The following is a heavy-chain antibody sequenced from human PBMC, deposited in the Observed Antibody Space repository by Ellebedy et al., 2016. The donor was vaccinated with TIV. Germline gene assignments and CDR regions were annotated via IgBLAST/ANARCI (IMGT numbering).Heavy chain of an antibody. D-gene: IGHD3-3*01. J-gene: IGHJ6*02. Sequence: MPSETLSLTCTVSGASISSYYWSWIRQPPGKGLEWIGYVYYSGNTKYNPSLKSRVTISVDKPENQISLTLSSVTAADTAVYYCAREGMTIFGVLFSPGSLDVWGQGTTVTVSS. CDR2: VYYSGNT. CDR3: AREGMTIFGVLFSPGSLDV. CDR1: GASISSYY. V-gene: IGHV4-59*12.